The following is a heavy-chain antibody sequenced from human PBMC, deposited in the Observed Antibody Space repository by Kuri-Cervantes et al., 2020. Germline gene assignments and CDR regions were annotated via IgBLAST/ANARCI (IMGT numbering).Heavy chain of an antibody. CDR1: GYTFTGYY. CDR3: ARGPMLKGTGFDY. V-gene: IGHV1-2*04. Sequence: ASVKVSCKASGYTFTGYYMHWVRQAPGQGLEWMGWINPNSGGTNYAQKFQGWVTMTRDTSISTAYMEPSRLRSDDTAVYYCARGPMLKGTGFDYWGQGTLVTVSS. CDR2: INPNSGGT. J-gene: IGHJ4*02. D-gene: IGHD2-8*01.